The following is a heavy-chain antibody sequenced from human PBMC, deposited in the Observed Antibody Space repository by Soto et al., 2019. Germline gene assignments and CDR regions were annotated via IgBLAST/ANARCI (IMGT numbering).Heavy chain of an antibody. CDR1: GFTFSSYA. D-gene: IGHD3-10*01. CDR3: ARDLPPEYYYGSGGLDY. Sequence: GGSLRLSCAASGFTFSSYAMHWVRQAPGKGLEWVAVISYDGSNKYYADSVKGRFTISRDNSKNTLYLQMNSLRAEDTAVYYCARDLPPEYYYGSGGLDYWGQGTLVTVSS. J-gene: IGHJ4*02. V-gene: IGHV3-30-3*01. CDR2: ISYDGSNK.